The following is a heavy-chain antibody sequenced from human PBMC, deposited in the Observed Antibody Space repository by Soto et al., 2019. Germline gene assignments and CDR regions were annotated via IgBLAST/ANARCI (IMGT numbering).Heavy chain of an antibody. CDR2: ISSGGSTI. CDR1: GFIFSDYY. J-gene: IGHJ5*02. CDR3: ARDRTGLAVTAKGWFDP. D-gene: IGHD6-19*01. Sequence: QVQLVESGGGLVKPGGSLRLSCAASGFIFSDYYMSWIRQAPGKGLEWVAHISSGGSTIHYADSVKGRFTISRDNAKNSXYLQMNSRRAEDTAVYYCARDRTGLAVTAKGWFDPWGQGTLVTVSS. V-gene: IGHV3-11*01.